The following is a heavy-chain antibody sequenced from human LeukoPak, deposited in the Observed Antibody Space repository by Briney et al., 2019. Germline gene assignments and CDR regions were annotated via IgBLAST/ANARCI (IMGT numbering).Heavy chain of an antibody. D-gene: IGHD6-13*01. V-gene: IGHV3-7*01. CDR3: VRAIASAASS. CDR1: GFTFSDYW. Sequence: GGSPRLSCAASGFTFSDYWMHWVRQAPGRGLEWVANIKQDGSERSYVDSVKGRFTITRDNTKNSLSLQMNSLRVEDTAVYYCVRAIASAASSWGQGTLVTVSS. CDR2: IKQDGSER. J-gene: IGHJ5*02.